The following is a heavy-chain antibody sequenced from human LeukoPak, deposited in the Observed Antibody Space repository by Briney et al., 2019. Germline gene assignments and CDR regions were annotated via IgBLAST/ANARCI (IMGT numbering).Heavy chain of an antibody. CDR3: ARSIAAAGTGFFDY. J-gene: IGHJ4*02. D-gene: IGHD6-13*01. V-gene: IGHV1-69*01. CDR2: IIPIFGRA. Sequence: SVKLSCKASGGTFSSYAISWVRQAPGQGLEWMGGIIPIFGRANYAQKLEGRVTITEDESTSTAYMELSSLRSEDTAVYYCARSIAAAGTGFFDYWGQGTLVTVSS. CDR1: GGTFSSYA.